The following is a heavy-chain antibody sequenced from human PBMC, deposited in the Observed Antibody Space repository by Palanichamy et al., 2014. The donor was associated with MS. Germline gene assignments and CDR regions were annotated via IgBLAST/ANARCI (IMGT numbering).Heavy chain of an antibody. Sequence: EMQLLESGGGLVQPGGSLRLSCTASGFTFSSYWMMWVRQAPGKGLEWVANIKYDGSEKYYVDSVKGRFIISRDNAKNSLYLQMNSLRAEDTAIYYCARGKDTGYSSTWYWIGYWGQGTLVTVSS. CDR2: IKYDGSEK. CDR1: GFTFSSYW. D-gene: IGHD6-13*01. V-gene: IGHV3-7*03. J-gene: IGHJ4*02. CDR3: ARGKDTGYSSTWYWIGY.